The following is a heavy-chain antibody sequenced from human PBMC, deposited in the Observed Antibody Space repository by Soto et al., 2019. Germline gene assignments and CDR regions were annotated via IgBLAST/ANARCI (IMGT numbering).Heavy chain of an antibody. D-gene: IGHD3-10*01. CDR2: IYYSGST. CDR3: ARLGYYGSGSPAPNAFDI. Sequence: SETLSLTCTVSGGSISSSSYYWGWIRQPPGKGLEWIGSIYYSGSTYYNPSLKSRVTISVDTSKNQFSLKLSSVTAADTAVYYCARLGYYGSGSPAPNAFDIWGQGTMVTVSS. CDR1: GGSISSSSYY. V-gene: IGHV4-39*07. J-gene: IGHJ3*02.